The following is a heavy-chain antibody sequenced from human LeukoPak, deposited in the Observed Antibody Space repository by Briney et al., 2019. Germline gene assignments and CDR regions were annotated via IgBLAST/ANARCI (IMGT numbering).Heavy chain of an antibody. V-gene: IGHV3-74*01. J-gene: IGHJ5*02. CDR2: IYVDGHTT. CDR1: GFTFSNYW. Sequence: GGSLRLSCVASGFTFSNYWMHWVRQPPGKGLVWVSRIYVDGHTTNYADSVKGRFTISRDNAKNTVYLEMNSLSVEDTATYYCVRDFRSADLWGQGTLVTVTS. CDR3: VRDFRSADL.